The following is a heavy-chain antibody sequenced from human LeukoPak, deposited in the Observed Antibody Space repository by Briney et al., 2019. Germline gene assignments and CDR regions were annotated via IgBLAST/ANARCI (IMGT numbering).Heavy chain of an antibody. CDR3: ARDEDTQFDY. D-gene: IGHD2-15*01. CDR2: IYSSGST. CDR1: GGSISSYS. V-gene: IGHV4-4*07. J-gene: IGHJ4*02. Sequence: SETLSLTCTVSGGSISSYSWSWIRQPAGKGLVWIGHIYSSGSTNYNPSLKSRVTMSVDTSKNQFSLKLSSVTAADTAVYYCARDEDTQFDYWGQGTLVTVSS.